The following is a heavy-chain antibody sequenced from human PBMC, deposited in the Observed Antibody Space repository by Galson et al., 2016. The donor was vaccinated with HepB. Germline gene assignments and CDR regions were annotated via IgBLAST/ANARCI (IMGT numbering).Heavy chain of an antibody. CDR1: GASINIGEHY. Sequence: TLSLTCTVSGASINIGEHYWSWIRQHPGKGLEWIGFIYSSGSTFYNSSLQSRVAMSLDTSKNQFSLKLASVTVADTAVYYCARSIGNFDCWGQGTLVTVSS. V-gene: IGHV4-31*03. CDR2: IYSSGST. D-gene: IGHD2/OR15-2a*01. J-gene: IGHJ4*02. CDR3: ARSIGNFDC.